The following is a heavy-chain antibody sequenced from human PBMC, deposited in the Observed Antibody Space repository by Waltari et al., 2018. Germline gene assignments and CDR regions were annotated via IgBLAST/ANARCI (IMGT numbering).Heavy chain of an antibody. D-gene: IGHD6-6*01. V-gene: IGHV1-8*02. J-gene: IGHJ4*02. CDR2: INPNRGNT. CDR3: ARAHNWGSSPPFDY. CDR1: GYTFTSYD. Sequence: QVQLVQSGAEVKKPGASVKVSCKASGYTFTSYDINWVRQATGQGLEWMGWINPNRGNTGYAKKFQGRVTMTSNTSISTAYMELSSLRSEDTAVYYCARAHNWGSSPPFDYWGQGTLVTVSS.